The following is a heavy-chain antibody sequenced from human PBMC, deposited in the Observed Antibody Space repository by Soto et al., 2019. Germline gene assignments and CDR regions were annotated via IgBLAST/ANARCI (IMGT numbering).Heavy chain of an antibody. J-gene: IGHJ4*02. CDR1: GYTFTSYG. CDR3: ARAPIDFWSGRHDY. CDR2: ISAYNGNT. D-gene: IGHD3-3*01. V-gene: IGHV1-18*01. Sequence: QVQLVQSGAEVKKPGASVKVSCKASGYTFTSYGISWVRQAPGQGLEWMGWISAYNGNTNYAQKLQGRVTMTTDTYTRTAYMEQRSLRSDDTAVYYCARAPIDFWSGRHDYWGQGTLVTVSS.